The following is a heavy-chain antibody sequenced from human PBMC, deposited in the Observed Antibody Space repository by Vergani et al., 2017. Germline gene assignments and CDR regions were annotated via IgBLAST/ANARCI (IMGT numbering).Heavy chain of an antibody. Sequence: QVQLQQWGAGLLKPSETLSLTCAVYGGSFSGYYWCWIRQPPGKVLEWIGEINHSGSTNYNPSLKSRVTISVDTSKNQFSLKLSSVTAADTAVYYCARTRQWLGFSDYWGQGTLVTVSS. CDR2: INHSGST. CDR1: GGSFSGYY. D-gene: IGHD6-19*01. J-gene: IGHJ4*02. CDR3: ARTRQWLGFSDY. V-gene: IGHV4-34*01.